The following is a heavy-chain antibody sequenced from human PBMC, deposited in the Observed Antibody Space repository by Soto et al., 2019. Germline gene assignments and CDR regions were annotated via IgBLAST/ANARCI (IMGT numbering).Heavy chain of an antibody. Sequence: SGGSLRLSCAASGFTFSSYAMSWVRQAPGKGLEWVSAISGSGGSTYYADSVKGRFTISRDNSKNTLYLQMNSLRAEDTAVYYCAKDAVDRHFEFVVVAATPKGLNWFDPWGQGTLVTVSS. CDR3: AKDAVDRHFEFVVVAATPKGLNWFDP. J-gene: IGHJ5*02. V-gene: IGHV3-23*01. CDR1: GFTFSSYA. CDR2: ISGSGGST. D-gene: IGHD2-15*01.